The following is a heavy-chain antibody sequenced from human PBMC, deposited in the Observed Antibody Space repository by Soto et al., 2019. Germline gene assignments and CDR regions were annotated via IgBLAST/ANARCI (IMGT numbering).Heavy chain of an antibody. V-gene: IGHV2-5*01. J-gene: IGHJ4*02. CDR2: IYWNDDK. CDR1: GFSLSTSGVG. D-gene: IGHD6-19*01. Sequence: SGPTLVNPTQTLTLTCTFSGFSLSTSGVGVGWIRQPPGKALEWLALIYWNDDKRYSPSLKSRLTITKDTSKNQVVLTMTNMDPGDTATDYCAHRREEVAGNFRGFDYWGPGTLLTVYS. CDR3: AHRREEVAGNFRGFDY.